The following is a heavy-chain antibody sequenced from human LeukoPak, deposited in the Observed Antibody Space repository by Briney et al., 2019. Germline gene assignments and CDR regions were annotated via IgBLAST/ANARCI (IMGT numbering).Heavy chain of an antibody. V-gene: IGHV3-21*01. CDR3: AGDWVERGPFGR. CDR1: GFTFSSYS. Sequence: PGGSLRLSCAASGFTFSSYSMNWVRQAPGKGLEWVSSISSSSSYIYYADSVKGRFTNSRDNAKNSLYLQMNSLRAEDTAVYYCAGDWVERGPFGRWGQGTLVTVSS. J-gene: IGHJ5*02. D-gene: IGHD2-15*01. CDR2: ISSSSSYI.